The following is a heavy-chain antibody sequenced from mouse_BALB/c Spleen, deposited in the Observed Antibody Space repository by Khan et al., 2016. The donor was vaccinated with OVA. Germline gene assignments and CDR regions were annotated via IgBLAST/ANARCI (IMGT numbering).Heavy chain of an antibody. V-gene: IGHV1-77*01. D-gene: IGHD1-2*01. Sequence: QVQLKQSGAELARPGASVKLSCKASGYTFTDYYINWVKQRTGQGLEWIEEIYPGSGNTYYNEKFKDKATLTADKSSTTAYMQLSSLTSEDSAVYFCARRNYFGYTFAYWGQGTLATVSA. J-gene: IGHJ3*01. CDR3: ARRNYFGYTFAY. CDR2: IYPGSGNT. CDR1: GYTFTDYY.